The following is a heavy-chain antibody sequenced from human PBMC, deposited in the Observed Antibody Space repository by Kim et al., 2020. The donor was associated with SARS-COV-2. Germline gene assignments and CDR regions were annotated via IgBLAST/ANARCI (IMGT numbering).Heavy chain of an antibody. V-gene: IGHV3-48*02. D-gene: IGHD3-22*01. Sequence: GGSLRLSCAASGFTFSSYSMNWVRQAPGKGLEWVSYISSSSSTIYYADSVKGRFTISRDNAKNSLYLQMNSLRDEDTAVYYCARGFRQRITMIGGYWGQGTLVTVSS. CDR2: ISSSSSTI. J-gene: IGHJ4*02. CDR1: GFTFSSYS. CDR3: ARGFRQRITMIGGY.